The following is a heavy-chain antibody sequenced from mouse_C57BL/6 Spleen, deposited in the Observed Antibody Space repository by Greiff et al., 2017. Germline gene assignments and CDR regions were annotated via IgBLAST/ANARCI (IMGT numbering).Heavy chain of an antibody. V-gene: IGHV1-82*01. J-gene: IGHJ4*01. D-gene: IGHD1-1*01. CDR3: ARRGYYYGSSYGDYAMDY. CDR1: GYAFSSSW. Sequence: VQLQQSGPELVKPGASVKISCKASGYAFSSSWMNWVKQRPGKGLEWIGRIYPGDGDTNYNGKFKGKATLAADKSSSTAYMQLSSLTSEDSAVYFCARRGYYYGSSYGDYAMDYWGKGTSVTVSS. CDR2: IYPGDGDT.